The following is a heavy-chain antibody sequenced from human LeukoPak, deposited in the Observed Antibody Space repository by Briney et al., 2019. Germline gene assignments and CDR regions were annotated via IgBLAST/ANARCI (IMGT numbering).Heavy chain of an antibody. CDR1: GFTFSSYA. J-gene: IGHJ4*02. CDR2: ISGSGGST. V-gene: IGHV3-23*01. D-gene: IGHD6-13*01. Sequence: GGSLGLSCAASGFTFSSYAMSWVRQAPGKGLEWVSAISGSGGSTYYADSVKGRFTISRDNSKNTLYLQMNSLRAEDTAVYYCAKQYSSSWYEDYWGQGTLVTVSS. CDR3: AKQYSSSWYEDY.